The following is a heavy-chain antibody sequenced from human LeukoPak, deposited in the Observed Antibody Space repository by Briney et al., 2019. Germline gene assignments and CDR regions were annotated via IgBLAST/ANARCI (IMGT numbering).Heavy chain of an antibody. Sequence: SETLSLTCAVYGGSFSGYYWSWIRQPPGKGLEWIGEINHSGSTNYNPSLKSRVTISVDTSKNQFSLKLSSVTAADTAVYYCARVLRNFDWVGSDAFDIWGQGTMVTVSS. CDR3: ARVLRNFDWVGSDAFDI. D-gene: IGHD3-9*01. CDR2: INHSGST. J-gene: IGHJ3*02. V-gene: IGHV4-34*01. CDR1: GGSFSGYY.